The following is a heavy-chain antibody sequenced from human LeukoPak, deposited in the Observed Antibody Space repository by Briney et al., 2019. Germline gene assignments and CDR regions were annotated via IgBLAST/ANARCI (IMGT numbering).Heavy chain of an antibody. V-gene: IGHV3-7*01. CDR1: GFTFSSYW. CDR2: IKQDGSEN. D-gene: IGHD5-18*01. J-gene: IGHJ5*02. Sequence: GESLRLSCVASGFTFSSYWMSWVRQAPGKGLEWVANIKQDGSENFYVDSVKGRFTISRDNAKNSLYLQMNSLRAEDTAVYYCARDSTGYGYEEWSWGQGTLVTVSS. CDR3: ARDSTGYGYEEWS.